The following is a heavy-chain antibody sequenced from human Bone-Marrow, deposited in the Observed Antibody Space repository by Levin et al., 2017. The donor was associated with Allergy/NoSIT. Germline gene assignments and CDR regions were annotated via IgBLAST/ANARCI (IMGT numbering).Heavy chain of an antibody. V-gene: IGHV4-61*01. CDR2: IYDRGST. J-gene: IGHJ4*02. Sequence: SCTVSGGSVSNGRFYWTWIRQPPGRGLEWIGHIYDRGSTNYIPSLKRRVTISKDTSKNQFSLKLSSVSAADTAVYYCARNRGQDDYEVFVYWGQGILVTVSS. D-gene: IGHD4-17*01. CDR1: GGSVSNGRFY. CDR3: ARNRGQDDYEVFVY.